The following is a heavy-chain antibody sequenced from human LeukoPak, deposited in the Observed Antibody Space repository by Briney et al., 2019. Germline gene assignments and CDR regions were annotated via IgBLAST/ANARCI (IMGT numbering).Heavy chain of an antibody. Sequence: SETLSLTCAVSGGSISSSYWSWIRQPPGKGLEWIGYIYYGGSTNYGPSLKSRVTISVETSKNQFSLYLSSVTAADTAVYYCARLGTMVRGFIYYYFDYWGQGTLVTVSS. V-gene: IGHV4-59*08. D-gene: IGHD3-10*01. J-gene: IGHJ4*02. CDR1: GGSISSSY. CDR2: IYYGGST. CDR3: ARLGTMVRGFIYYYFDY.